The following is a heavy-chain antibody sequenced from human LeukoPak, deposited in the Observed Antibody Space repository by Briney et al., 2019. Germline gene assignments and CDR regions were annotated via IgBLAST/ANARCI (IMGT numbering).Heavy chain of an antibody. Sequence: GGSLRLSCAASGFTFSSYWMHWVRQAPGKGLVWVSRINTDGSSTTYADSVKGRFTISRDNAKNTLYLQMSSLRAEDTAVYYRAREWKKTGGFDYLGQGTLVTV. D-gene: IGHD1-1*01. V-gene: IGHV3-74*01. CDR2: INTDGSST. CDR1: GFTFSSYW. J-gene: IGHJ4*02. CDR3: AREWKKTGGFDY.